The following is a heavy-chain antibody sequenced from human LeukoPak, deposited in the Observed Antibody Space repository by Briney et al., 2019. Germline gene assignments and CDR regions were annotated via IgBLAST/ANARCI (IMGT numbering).Heavy chain of an antibody. CDR1: GYTFTGYY. D-gene: IGHD6-19*01. CDR2: INPNSGGT. J-gene: IGHJ6*02. CDR3: AKSIAVADYYYYYGMHV. Sequence: ASVKVSCKASGYTFTGYYIHWVRQAPGQGLEWVGWINPNSGGTNYAQKFQGRVTMTRDTSISTAYMELSRLRSDDTSVYYCAKSIAVADYYYYYGMHVWGRGTTVTVSS. V-gene: IGHV1-2*02.